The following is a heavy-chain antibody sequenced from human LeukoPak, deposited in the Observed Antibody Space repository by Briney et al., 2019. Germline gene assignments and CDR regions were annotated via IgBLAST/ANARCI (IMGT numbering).Heavy chain of an antibody. CDR3: ARVGGNRLRGDWFDP. J-gene: IGHJ5*02. Sequence: SETLSLTCTVSGGSISSYYWSWIRQPPGKGLEWIGYIYYSGSTNYNPSLKSRVTISVDTSKNQFSLKLSSVTAADTAVYYCARVGGNRLRGDWFDPWGQGTLVTVSS. CDR1: GGSISSYY. D-gene: IGHD3-16*01. CDR2: IYYSGST. V-gene: IGHV4-59*01.